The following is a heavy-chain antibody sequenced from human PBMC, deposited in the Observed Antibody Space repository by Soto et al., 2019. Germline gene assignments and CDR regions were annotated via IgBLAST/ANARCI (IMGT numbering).Heavy chain of an antibody. Sequence: SVKVSCKASGFTFTSSAVQWVRQARGKRLEWIGWIVVGSGNTNYAQKFQERVTITRDMSTSTAYMELSSLRSEDTAVYYCVADRLAYCGGDCYHNWFDPWGQGTLVTVSS. V-gene: IGHV1-58*01. CDR3: VADRLAYCGGDCYHNWFDP. CDR2: IVVGSGNT. J-gene: IGHJ5*02. CDR1: GFTFTSSA. D-gene: IGHD2-21*02.